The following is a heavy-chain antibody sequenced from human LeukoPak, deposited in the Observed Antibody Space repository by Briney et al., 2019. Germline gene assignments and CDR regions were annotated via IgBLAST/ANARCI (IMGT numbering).Heavy chain of an antibody. CDR1: GYSISSGYY. J-gene: IGHJ4*02. D-gene: IGHD3-22*01. CDR2: IYHSGNT. Sequence: PSETLSLTCAVSGYSISSGYYWGWLRQPPGKGLEWIGSIYHSGNTYYNPSLKSRVTISLGTSKNQFSLKLSSVTATDTAVCYCARLKDSSGYYPNYFDYWGQGTLVTVSS. CDR3: ARLKDSSGYYPNYFDY. V-gene: IGHV4-38-2*01.